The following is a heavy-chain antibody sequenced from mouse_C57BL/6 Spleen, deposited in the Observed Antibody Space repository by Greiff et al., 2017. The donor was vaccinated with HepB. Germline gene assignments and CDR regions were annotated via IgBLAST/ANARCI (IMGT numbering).Heavy chain of an antibody. CDR2: INPNNGGT. Sequence: VQLQQSGPELVKPGASVKIPCKASGYTFTDYNMDWVKQSHGKSLEWIGDINPNNGGTIYNQKFKGKATLTVDKSSSTAYMELRSLTSEDTAVYYCARRGYGSSYEDWYFDVWGTGTTVTVSS. J-gene: IGHJ1*03. V-gene: IGHV1-18*01. CDR1: GYTFTDYN. CDR3: ARRGYGSSYEDWYFDV. D-gene: IGHD1-1*01.